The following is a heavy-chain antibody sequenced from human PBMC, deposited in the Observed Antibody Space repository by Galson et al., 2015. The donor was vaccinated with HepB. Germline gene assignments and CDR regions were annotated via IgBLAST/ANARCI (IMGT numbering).Heavy chain of an antibody. CDR3: ASAVSFSYYYDSSGYYYFDY. V-gene: IGHV3-74*01. D-gene: IGHD3-22*01. CDR2: INSDGSST. CDR1: GFTFSSYW. Sequence: SLRLSCAASGFTFSSYWMHWVRQAPGKGLVWVSRINSDGSSTTYADSVKGRFTISRDNAKNSLYLQMNSLRAEDTAVYYCASAVSFSYYYDSSGYYYFDYWGQGTLVTVSS. J-gene: IGHJ4*02.